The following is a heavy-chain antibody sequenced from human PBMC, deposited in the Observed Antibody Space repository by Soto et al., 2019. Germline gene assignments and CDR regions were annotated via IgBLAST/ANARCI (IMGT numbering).Heavy chain of an antibody. CDR2: SSYNGGT. J-gene: IGHJ4*02. D-gene: IGHD3-10*01. V-gene: IGHV4-39*01. CDR1: TDSSSFTNSY. CDR3: ARHRIEVVWRGFDF. Sequence: ETLSLTCTVSTDSSSFTNSYWGWIRQPPGKGLQWIGSSSYNGGTFYNPSLKGRVVISFDTSKKQSSLQVTSVTAADTAVYFCARHRIEVVWRGFDFWGQGSPVTSPQ.